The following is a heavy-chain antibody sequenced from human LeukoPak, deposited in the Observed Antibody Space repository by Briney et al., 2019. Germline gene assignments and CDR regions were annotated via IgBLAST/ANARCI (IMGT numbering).Heavy chain of an antibody. CDR2: INPNSGTT. D-gene: IGHD2-2*01. J-gene: IGHJ4*02. CDR1: GFTLTDYY. Sequence: ASVKVSCMASGFTLTDYYIHWVRQAPGQGLEWMGWINPNSGTTNFAQKFQGRVTMTRDTSISTAYMELSRLRSDDTAVYYCARTTGGYCTSTSCLFEYWGQGTLVTVSS. V-gene: IGHV1-2*02. CDR3: ARTTGGYCTSTSCLFEY.